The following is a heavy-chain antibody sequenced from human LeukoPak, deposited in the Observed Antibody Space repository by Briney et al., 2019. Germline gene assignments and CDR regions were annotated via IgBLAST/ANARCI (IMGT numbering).Heavy chain of an antibody. CDR1: GFTFSIYA. CDR3: ASSSGRLHVGCDY. CDR2: ISYVGNNT. J-gene: IGHJ4*02. D-gene: IGHD5-24*01. V-gene: IGHV3-30*04. Sequence: HTGGSLRLSCAASGFTFSIYAMRWVRQAPGKGLEWVAVISYVGNNTYYADSVKGRFTISRDNSKNTLYMQMNSPSAEVTAVYYGASSSGRLHVGCDYWGQGTLVTVSS.